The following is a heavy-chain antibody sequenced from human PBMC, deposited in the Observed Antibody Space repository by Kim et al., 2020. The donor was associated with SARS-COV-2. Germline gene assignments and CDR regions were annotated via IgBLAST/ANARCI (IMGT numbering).Heavy chain of an antibody. V-gene: IGHV3-30*18. J-gene: IGHJ4*02. CDR2: ISYDGSNK. Sequence: GGSLRLSCAASGFTFSSYGMHWVRQAPGKGLEWVAVISYDGSNKYYADSVKGRFTISRDNSKNTLYLQMNSLRAEDTAVYYCAKGHLRGYFDYWGQGTLVTVSS. D-gene: IGHD2-21*02. CDR3: AKGHLRGYFDY. CDR1: GFTFSSYG.